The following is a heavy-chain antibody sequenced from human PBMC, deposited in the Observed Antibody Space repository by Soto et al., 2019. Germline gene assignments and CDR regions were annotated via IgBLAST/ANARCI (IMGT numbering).Heavy chain of an antibody. CDR3: ARDLKTGWSSDF. V-gene: IGHV1-46*03. D-gene: IGHD6-19*01. CDR1: GYTFTNNH. Sequence: QVQLVQSGAEVKKPGASVKVSCKTSGYTFTNNHMHWGRQAPGQGLEWMAIIEPNGGSTTYAQKFQGRITVTRDTSASTDYMELSSLTSDDTAVYYCARDLKTGWSSDFWGQGTLVTVSS. CDR2: IEPNGGST. J-gene: IGHJ4*02.